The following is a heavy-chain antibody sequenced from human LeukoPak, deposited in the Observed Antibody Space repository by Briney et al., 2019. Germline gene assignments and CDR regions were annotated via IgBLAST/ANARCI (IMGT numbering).Heavy chain of an antibody. V-gene: IGHV4-39*01. CDR1: GGSISSSNYY. J-gene: IGHJ4*02. D-gene: IGHD6-13*01. Sequence: SETLSLPCTVSGGSISSSNYYWGWVRQPPGKGLERFGSIYNSGSTYYHPSLKSRVTISVDTSKNQFSLELSSVTAADTAVYYCARHSSSSRPNFDYWGQGTLVTVSS. CDR2: IYNSGST. CDR3: ARHSSSSRPNFDY.